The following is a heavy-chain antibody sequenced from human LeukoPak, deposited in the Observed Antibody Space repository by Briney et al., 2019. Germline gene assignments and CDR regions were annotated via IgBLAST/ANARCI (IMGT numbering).Heavy chain of an antibody. CDR1: GGSISSTNYY. Sequence: SETLSLTCTVSGGSISSTNYYWGWIRQPPEKGLEWIGSIYYSGSTYYNPSLKSRVTISVDTSKNQFSLKLSSVTAADTAVYYCARHTIMVRGVITRLYYFDYWGQGTLVTVSS. CDR3: ARHTIMVRGVITRLYYFDY. V-gene: IGHV4-39*01. D-gene: IGHD3-10*01. CDR2: IYYSGST. J-gene: IGHJ4*02.